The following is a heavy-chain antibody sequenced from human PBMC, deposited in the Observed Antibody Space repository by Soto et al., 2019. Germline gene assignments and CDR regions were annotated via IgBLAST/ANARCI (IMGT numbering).Heavy chain of an antibody. V-gene: IGHV1-46*03. CDR3: ARGIFAWDV. J-gene: IGHJ6*03. D-gene: IGHD2-21*01. CDR1: GYTLTSYY. CDR2: INPNGGST. Sequence: QVQLVQSGAEVKKPGASVRVSCKESGYTLTSYYIHRVRQATGQGPEWIGIINPNGGSTTYAQKFQGIVSMTMDTSTRTAYMDLSSLRSEDRVVYYWARGIFAWDVWRKVTTVTVTS.